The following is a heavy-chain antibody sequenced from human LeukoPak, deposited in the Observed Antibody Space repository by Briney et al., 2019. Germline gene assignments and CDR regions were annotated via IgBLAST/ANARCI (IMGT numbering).Heavy chain of an antibody. Sequence: GGSLRLSCAASGFTFSSYGMHWVRQAPGKGLEWVAFIRYDGSNKYYADSVKGRFTISRDNAKNSLYLQMNSLRAEDTAVYYCARVRLVRGVTTYYYYYYYMDVWRKGPTVTISS. CDR2: IRYDGSNK. J-gene: IGHJ6*03. V-gene: IGHV3-30*02. D-gene: IGHD3-10*01. CDR3: ARVRLVRGVTTYYYYYYYMDV. CDR1: GFTFSSYG.